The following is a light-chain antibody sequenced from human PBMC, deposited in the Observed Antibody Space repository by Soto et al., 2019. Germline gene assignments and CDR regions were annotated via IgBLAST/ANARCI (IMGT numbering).Light chain of an antibody. V-gene: IGKV1-5*03. CDR2: QAS. CDR1: EIITNR. CDR3: QQHQTYST. Sequence: DIQMSQSPATLSATEGDRVTITCRASEIITNRLAWYQQKPGKAPNLLIYQASRLESGVPSRFSGSGSGTEFTLTISSLQPDDFATYYCQQHQTYSTFGQGTKV. J-gene: IGKJ1*01.